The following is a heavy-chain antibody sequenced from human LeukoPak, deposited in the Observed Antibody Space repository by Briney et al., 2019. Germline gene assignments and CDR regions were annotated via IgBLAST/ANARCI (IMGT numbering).Heavy chain of an antibody. CDR1: GFTFSSYG. D-gene: IGHD6-19*01. CDR2: IWYDGSNK. Sequence: GRSLRLSCAASGFTFSSYGMHWVRQAPGKGLEWVAVIWYDGSNKDYADSVKGRFTISRDNSKNTLYLQMNSLRAEDTAVYYCARDAPKYSSGWCLGYWGQGTLVTVSS. V-gene: IGHV3-33*01. CDR3: ARDAPKYSSGWCLGY. J-gene: IGHJ4*02.